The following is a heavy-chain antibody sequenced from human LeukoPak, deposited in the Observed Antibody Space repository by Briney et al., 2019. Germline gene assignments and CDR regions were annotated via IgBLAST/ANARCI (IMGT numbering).Heavy chain of an antibody. J-gene: IGHJ4*02. V-gene: IGHV3-30*04. Sequence: GGSLRLSCAAPGFTFSSYAMHWVRQAPGKGLEWVAFISYDGSNKYYADSVKGRFTISRDNSKNTLYLQMNSLRAEDTAVYYCARDLAKYYYGSGSPFDYWGQGTLVTVSS. D-gene: IGHD3-10*01. CDR3: ARDLAKYYYGSGSPFDY. CDR2: ISYDGSNK. CDR1: GFTFSSYA.